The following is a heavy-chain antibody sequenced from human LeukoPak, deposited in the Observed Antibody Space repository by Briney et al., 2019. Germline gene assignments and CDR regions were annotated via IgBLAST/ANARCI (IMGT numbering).Heavy chain of an antibody. D-gene: IGHD3-10*01. Sequence: SETLSLTCTVSGGSISSYYWSWIRQPPGKGLEWIGYIYYSGSTNYNPSLKSRVTISVDTSKNQFSLKLSSVTAADTAVYYCARGSEITMVRGVRLPYFDYWGQGTLVTVSS. CDR2: IYYSGST. V-gene: IGHV4-59*12. CDR3: ARGSEITMVRGVRLPYFDY. CDR1: GGSISSYY. J-gene: IGHJ4*02.